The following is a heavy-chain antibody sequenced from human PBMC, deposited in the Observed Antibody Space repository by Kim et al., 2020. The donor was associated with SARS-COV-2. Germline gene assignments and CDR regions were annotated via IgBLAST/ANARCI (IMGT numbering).Heavy chain of an antibody. CDR1: GYTFTGYY. Sequence: ASVKVSCKASGYTFTGYYMHWVRQAPGQGLEWMGWINPNSGGTNYAQKFQGRVTMTRDTSISTAYMELSRLRSDDTAVYYCARDLKVRGVIPWYFDYWGQGTLVTVSS. CDR2: INPNSGGT. J-gene: IGHJ4*02. V-gene: IGHV1-2*02. D-gene: IGHD3-10*01. CDR3: ARDLKVRGVIPWYFDY.